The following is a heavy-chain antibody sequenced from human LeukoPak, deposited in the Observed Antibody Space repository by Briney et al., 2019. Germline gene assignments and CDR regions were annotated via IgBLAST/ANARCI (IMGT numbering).Heavy chain of an antibody. D-gene: IGHD4-17*01. CDR1: GFTFTNAW. J-gene: IGHJ4*02. V-gene: IGHV3-15*01. CDR2: IKSKTAGGTT. Sequence: GGSLRLSCVDSGFTFTNAWMSWVRQAPGKGLEWIGRIKSKTAGGTTDYAAPVKGRFIISRDDSKNTLYLQMNSLKTEDTAVYYCTTDYGDYVFRSDCWGQGTLVTVSS. CDR3: TTDYGDYVFRSDC.